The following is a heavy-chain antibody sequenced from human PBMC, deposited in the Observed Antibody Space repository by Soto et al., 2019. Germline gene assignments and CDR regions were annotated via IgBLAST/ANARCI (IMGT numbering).Heavy chain of an antibody. Sequence: EVHLVEAGGGLVKPGESLTLSCAASGFTFGSFTLNWVRQAPGKGLEWVSSISSSSAYIYYAESVKGRFTISRDNARSTLYLQMNSLRLDDTGVYFCARDGLTFGGDWGQGTLVAVSS. CDR2: ISSSSAYI. J-gene: IGHJ4*02. D-gene: IGHD3-16*01. CDR1: GFTFGSFT. V-gene: IGHV3-21*06. CDR3: ARDGLTFGGD.